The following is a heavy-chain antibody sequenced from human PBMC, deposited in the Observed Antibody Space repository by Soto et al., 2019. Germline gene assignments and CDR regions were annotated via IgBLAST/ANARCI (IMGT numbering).Heavy chain of an antibody. CDR2: IYYSGST. J-gene: IGHJ5*02. CDR1: GGSISSGDYY. D-gene: IGHD2-15*01. V-gene: IGHV4-30-4*01. Sequence: SETLSLTCTVSGGSISSGDYYWSWIRQPPGKGLEWIGYIYYSGSTYYNPSLKSRVTISVDTSKNQFSLKLSSVTAADTAVYYCARVYSPNRKVNWFDPWGQGTLVTVSS. CDR3: ARVYSPNRKVNWFDP.